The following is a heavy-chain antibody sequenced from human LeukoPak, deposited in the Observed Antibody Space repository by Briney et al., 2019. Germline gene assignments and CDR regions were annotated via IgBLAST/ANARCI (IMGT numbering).Heavy chain of an antibody. Sequence: GGSLRLSCVASGLIFSSYWMAWVRQAPGKGLEWVANIKYDGTHKFYADSVKGRFTISRDNAKNSLFLEMNSLTADDTDVYFCASSHDSSGNDWGQGTLVTVSS. V-gene: IGHV3-7*01. D-gene: IGHD3-22*01. CDR3: ASSHDSSGND. CDR1: GLIFSSYW. CDR2: IKYDGTHK. J-gene: IGHJ4*02.